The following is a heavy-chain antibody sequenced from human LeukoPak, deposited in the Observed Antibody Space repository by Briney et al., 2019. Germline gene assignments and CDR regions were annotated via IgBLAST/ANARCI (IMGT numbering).Heavy chain of an antibody. CDR3: AREGPQQYGFDY. D-gene: IGHD3-10*01. Sequence: GRSLRLSCAASGFTFSSYGMHWVRQAPGKGLEWVAVIWYDGSNKYYADSVKGRFTISRDNSKNTLYLQMNSLRAEDTAVYYCAREGPQQYGFDYWGQGTLVTVSS. CDR2: IWYDGSNK. J-gene: IGHJ4*02. V-gene: IGHV3-33*01. CDR1: GFTFSSYG.